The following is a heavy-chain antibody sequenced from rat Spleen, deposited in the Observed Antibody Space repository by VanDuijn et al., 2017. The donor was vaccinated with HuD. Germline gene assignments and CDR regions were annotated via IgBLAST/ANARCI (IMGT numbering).Heavy chain of an antibody. CDR1: GFTFSDCY. CDR3: VRHGYTRYYFDY. V-gene: IGHV5-29*01. J-gene: IGHJ2*01. D-gene: IGHD1-9*01. Sequence: EVQLVESDGGLVQPGRSLKLSCAASGFTFSDCYMAWVRQAPTKGLEWVATISYDGGRNFYRDSVKGRFTISRDNAKSTLYLQMDSLRSEDTASYYCVRHGYTRYYFDYWGQGVMVTVSS. CDR2: ISYDGGRN.